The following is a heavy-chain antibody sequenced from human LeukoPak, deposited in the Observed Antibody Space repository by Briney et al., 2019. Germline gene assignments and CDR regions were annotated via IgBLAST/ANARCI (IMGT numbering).Heavy chain of an antibody. CDR2: MNPNSGNT. CDR3: ARSPMRRDILTGPAFDI. D-gene: IGHD3-9*01. J-gene: IGHJ3*02. V-gene: IGHV1-8*01. CDR1: GYTFTSYD. Sequence: ASVKVSCKASGYTFTSYDINWVRQATGQGLEWMGWMNPNSGNTGYAQKFQGRVTMTRNTSISTAHMELSSPRSEDTAVYYCARSPMRRDILTGPAFDIWGQGTMVTVSS.